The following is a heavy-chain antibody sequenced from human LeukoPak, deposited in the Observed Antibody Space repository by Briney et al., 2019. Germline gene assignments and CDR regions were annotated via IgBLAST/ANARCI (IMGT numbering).Heavy chain of an antibody. CDR2: IYRDDDK. CDR1: GFSLSTTGLG. D-gene: IGHD4-17*01. Sequence: SGPKLVKPAQTLTLTCTFTGFSLSTTGLGVGWIRQPPGKALEWLAPIYRDDDKPYSPSLKRRLTITKDTSKNQDVLTMTNMDPVDTATYYCAHREVSGDYTFDSWGQGTLVTVSS. CDR3: AHREVSGDYTFDS. J-gene: IGHJ4*02. V-gene: IGHV2-5*02.